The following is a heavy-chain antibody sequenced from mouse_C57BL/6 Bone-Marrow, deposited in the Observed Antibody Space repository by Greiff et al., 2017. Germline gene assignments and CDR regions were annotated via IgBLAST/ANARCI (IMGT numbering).Heavy chain of an antibody. J-gene: IGHJ1*03. V-gene: IGHV5-15*04. CDR1: GFTFSDYG. Sequence: EVKLVESGGGLVQPGGSLKLSCAASGFTFSDYGMAWVRQAPGKGPEWVAFISNLAYSIYYADTVTGRFTISRENAKNTLYLEMSSLRSEDTAMYYCARHWDGSSFWYFDVWGTGTTVTVSS. D-gene: IGHD1-1*01. CDR2: ISNLAYSI. CDR3: ARHWDGSSFWYFDV.